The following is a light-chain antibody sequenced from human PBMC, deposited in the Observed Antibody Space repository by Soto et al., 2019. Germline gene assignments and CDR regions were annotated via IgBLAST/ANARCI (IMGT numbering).Light chain of an antibody. Sequence: VLTQSRCTLYLSPGESATLSCSASQTVSITYLTWYQQKPGQAPRLLIFGASKRATGIPDRFSGSGSGRDFTLTISGLEPEDFAVYYCQQYGSSPLISFGQGTRLEI. J-gene: IGKJ5*01. CDR1: QTVSITY. CDR3: QQYGSSPLIS. CDR2: GAS. V-gene: IGKV3-20*01.